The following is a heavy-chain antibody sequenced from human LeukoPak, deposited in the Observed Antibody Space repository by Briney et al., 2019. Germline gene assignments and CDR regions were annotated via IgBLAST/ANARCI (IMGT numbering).Heavy chain of an antibody. V-gene: IGHV3-66*02. D-gene: IGHD1-26*01. Sequence: GGSLRLSCAASGFTVSSTYMSWVRQAPGKGLDWVSVIYSGGSTYHADSVKGRYTISRDNSKTTMYLQMNRLRAEDTAVYYCARDGSHGYWGQGTLVTVSS. J-gene: IGHJ4*02. CDR2: IYSGGST. CDR3: ARDGSHGY. CDR1: GFTVSSTY.